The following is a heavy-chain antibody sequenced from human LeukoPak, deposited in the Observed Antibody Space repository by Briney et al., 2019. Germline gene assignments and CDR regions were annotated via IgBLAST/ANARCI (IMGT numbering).Heavy chain of an antibody. CDR3: ARDSSKWSLDY. D-gene: IGHD6-13*01. Sequence: ASVKVSCKASGYTFTSYNMHWVRQAPGQGLEWTGIINPNGGSTSYAQKFQGRVTMTRDTSTSTVYMELNSLRSEDTALYFCARDSSKWSLDYWGQGTLVTVSS. V-gene: IGHV1-46*01. CDR2: INPNGGST. CDR1: GYTFTSYN. J-gene: IGHJ4*02.